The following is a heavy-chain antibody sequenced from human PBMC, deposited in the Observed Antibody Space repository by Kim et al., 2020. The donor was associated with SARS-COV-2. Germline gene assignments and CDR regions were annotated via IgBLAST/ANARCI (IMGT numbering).Heavy chain of an antibody. D-gene: IGHD5-18*01. V-gene: IGHV1-69*01. J-gene: IGHJ4*02. CDR3: ARDLYSYGPFFDY. Sequence: YAQKFQGRVTITADESTSTAYMELSSLRSEDTAVYYCARDLYSYGPFFDYWGQGTLVTVSS.